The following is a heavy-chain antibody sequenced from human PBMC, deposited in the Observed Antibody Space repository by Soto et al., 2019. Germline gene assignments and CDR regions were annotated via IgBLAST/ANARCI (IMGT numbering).Heavy chain of an antibody. J-gene: IGHJ4*02. Sequence: QVQLQESGPGLVKPSETLSLTCTVSGGSISSYYWSWIRQPPGKGLEWIGYIYYSGSTNYNPSLKSRVNISVDTSKNQFSLQPSSVTAADTAVYYCARRWGTTFDFWGQGTLVTVSP. CDR3: ARRWGTTFDF. V-gene: IGHV4-59*08. D-gene: IGHD3-16*01. CDR1: GGSISSYY. CDR2: IYYSGST.